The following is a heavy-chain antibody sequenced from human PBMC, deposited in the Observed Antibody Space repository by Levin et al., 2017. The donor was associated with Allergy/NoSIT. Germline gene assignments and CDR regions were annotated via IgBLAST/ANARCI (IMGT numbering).Heavy chain of an antibody. J-gene: IGHJ4*02. Sequence: GGSLRLSCVASGFTFTNYGMNWVRQAPGKGLEWLSGIFGDGTGTHYADSVKGRFTISRDNSKNMLYLQMNSLRVEDTAVYFCAKDVPARYHDYIWGSLPDFDSWGQGTLVTVSS. CDR3: AKDVPARYHDYIWGSLPDFDS. CDR2: IFGDGTGT. V-gene: IGHV3-23*01. D-gene: IGHD3-16*01. CDR1: GFTFTNYG.